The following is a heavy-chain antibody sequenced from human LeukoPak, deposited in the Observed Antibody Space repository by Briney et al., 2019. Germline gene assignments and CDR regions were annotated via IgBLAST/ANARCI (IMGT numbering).Heavy chain of an antibody. CDR1: GASISSSAWY. CDR2: IYYSGGT. J-gene: IGHJ6*03. V-gene: IGHV4-39*07. Sequence: SETLSLTCTVSGASISSSAWYWGWIRQPPGKGLEWIGIIYYSGGTYYNPSLKSRVTLSVDTSKNQFSLKLSSVTAADTAVYYCATIYGDYHLSDYYYYMDVWGKGTTVTVSS. D-gene: IGHD4-17*01. CDR3: ATIYGDYHLSDYYYYMDV.